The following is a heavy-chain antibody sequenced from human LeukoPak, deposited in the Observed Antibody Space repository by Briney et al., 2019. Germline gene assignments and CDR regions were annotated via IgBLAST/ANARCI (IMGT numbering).Heavy chain of an antibody. J-gene: IGHJ4*02. CDR3: ANLYYDFWSGYYNGPYFDY. V-gene: IGHV4-34*01. Sequence: SETLSLTCAVYGGSFSGYYWSWLRQPPGKGREWFGEINHSGSTNYNPSLKSRVTISVDTSKNQFSLKLSSVTAADTAVYYCANLYYDFWSGYYNGPYFDYWGQGTLVTVSS. CDR2: INHSGST. CDR1: GGSFSGYY. D-gene: IGHD3-3*01.